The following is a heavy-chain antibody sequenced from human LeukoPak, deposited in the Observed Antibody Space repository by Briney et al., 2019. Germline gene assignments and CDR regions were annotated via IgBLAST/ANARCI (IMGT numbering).Heavy chain of an antibody. Sequence: PSETLSLTCAVSGYSISSGYYWGWIRQPPGKGLEWIGRIYTSGSTNYNPSLKSRVTMSVDTSKNQFSLKLSSVTAADTAVYYCARDIRGTAYYYYYMDVWGKGTTVTVSS. CDR1: GYSISSGYY. D-gene: IGHD3-16*01. CDR2: IYTSGST. J-gene: IGHJ6*03. CDR3: ARDIRGTAYYYYYMDV. V-gene: IGHV4-38-2*02.